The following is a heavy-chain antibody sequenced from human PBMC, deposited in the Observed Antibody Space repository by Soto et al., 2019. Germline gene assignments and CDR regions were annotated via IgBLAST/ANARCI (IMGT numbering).Heavy chain of an antibody. CDR3: ARAEDDYGDQDHFDF. Sequence: EVQLLESGGGLVHPGASLRLSCEASGFSFSSFAMSWVRQAPGKGLEWVSGIGGSGSSTYYGDSVKGRFTISRDNSKNTLYLQMHSLRVEDTAVYYCARAEDDYGDQDHFDFWGQGTLVTVSS. V-gene: IGHV3-23*01. CDR2: IGGSGSST. D-gene: IGHD4-17*01. CDR1: GFSFSSFA. J-gene: IGHJ4*02.